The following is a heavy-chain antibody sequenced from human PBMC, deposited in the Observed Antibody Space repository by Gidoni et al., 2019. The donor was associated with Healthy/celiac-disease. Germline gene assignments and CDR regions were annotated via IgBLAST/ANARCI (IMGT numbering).Heavy chain of an antibody. D-gene: IGHD3-22*01. CDR1: GGTFISYA. CDR3: ARRADYYDSSGYLEN. V-gene: IGHV1-69*01. J-gene: IGHJ4*02. Sequence: QVQLVQSGAEVKQPGSSGKVTCKASGGTFISYAISWVRQAPGQGLEWMGGIIPIFGTANYAQKFQGRVTITAYESTSTAYMELSSLRSEDTAVYYCARRADYYDSSGYLENWGQGTLVTVSS. CDR2: IIPIFGTA.